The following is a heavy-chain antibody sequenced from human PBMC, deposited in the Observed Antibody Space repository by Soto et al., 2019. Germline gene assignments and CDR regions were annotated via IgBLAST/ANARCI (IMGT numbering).Heavy chain of an antibody. CDR3: AKDLGWYCSSTSCYESYFDY. V-gene: IGHV3-30*18. J-gene: IGHJ4*02. CDR2: ISYDGSNK. Sequence: QVQLVESGGGVVQPGRSLRLSCAASGFTFSSYGMHWVRQAPGKGLEWVAVISYDGSNKYYADSVQGRFTISRDNSKNTLYLQMNSLRAEDTAVYYCAKDLGWYCSSTSCYESYFDYWGQGTLVTVSS. CDR1: GFTFSSYG. D-gene: IGHD2-2*01.